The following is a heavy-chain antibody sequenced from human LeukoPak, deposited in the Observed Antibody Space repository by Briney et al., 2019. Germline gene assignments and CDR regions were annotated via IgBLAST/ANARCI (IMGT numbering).Heavy chain of an antibody. CDR1: GFTFSDYY. CDR3: AKGTEWEPRGAFDI. Sequence: GGSLRLSCAASGFTFSDYYMSWIRQAPGKGLEWVSYISSSGSPINYADSVKGRFTISRDNAKNSLYLQMNSLRAEDTAVYYCAKGTEWEPRGAFDIWGQGTMVTVSS. J-gene: IGHJ3*02. CDR2: ISSSGSPI. D-gene: IGHD1-26*01. V-gene: IGHV3-11*01.